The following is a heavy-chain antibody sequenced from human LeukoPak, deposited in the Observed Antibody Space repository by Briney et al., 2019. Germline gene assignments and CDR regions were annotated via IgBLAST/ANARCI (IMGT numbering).Heavy chain of an antibody. J-gene: IGHJ4*02. V-gene: IGHV1-69*05. D-gene: IGHD6-19*01. CDR2: IIPIFGTA. CDR1: GGTFSSYA. CDR3: ARDSSGWTGDYFDY. Sequence: ASVKVSCKASGGTFSSYAISWVRQAPGQGLEWMGGIIPIFGTANYAQKFQGRVTITTDESTSTAYMELSSLRSEDTAVYYCARDSSGWTGDYFDYWGQGTLVTVSS.